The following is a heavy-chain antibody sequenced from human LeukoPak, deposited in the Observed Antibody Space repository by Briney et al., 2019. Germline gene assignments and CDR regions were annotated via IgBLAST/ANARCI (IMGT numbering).Heavy chain of an antibody. J-gene: IGHJ4*02. V-gene: IGHV1-24*01. Sequence: ASVKVSCKVSGYTLTELSMHWVRQAPGKGLEWMGGFDPEDGETIYAQKFQGRVTMTEDTSTDTAYMELSSLRSEDTAVYYCATATLYYDSSGYLDYWGQGTLVTVSS. CDR1: GYTLTELS. CDR3: ATATLYYDSSGYLDY. CDR2: FDPEDGET. D-gene: IGHD3-22*01.